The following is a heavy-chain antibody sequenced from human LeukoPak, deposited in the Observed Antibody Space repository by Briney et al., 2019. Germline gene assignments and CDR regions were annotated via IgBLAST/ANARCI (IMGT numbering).Heavy chain of an antibody. V-gene: IGHV4-4*07. CDR2: IYTSGST. CDR3: ASYRYDSSGYYHDY. D-gene: IGHD3-22*01. CDR1: GGSISSYY. J-gene: IGHJ4*02. Sequence: PSETLSLTCTVSGGSISSYYWSWIRQPAGKGLEWIGRIYTSGSTNYSPSLKSRVTMSVDTSKNQFSLKLSSVTAADTAVYYCASYRYDSSGYYHDYWGQGTLVTVSS.